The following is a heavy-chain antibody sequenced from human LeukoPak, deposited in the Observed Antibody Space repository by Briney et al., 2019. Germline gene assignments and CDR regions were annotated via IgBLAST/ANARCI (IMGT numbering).Heavy chain of an antibody. D-gene: IGHD6-13*01. CDR3: ANSAAGPNFYFDY. CDR2: ISGSGGST. CDR1: GFTFSRYA. V-gene: IGHV3-23*01. J-gene: IGHJ4*02. Sequence: GGSLRLSCAASGFTFSRYAMTWVRQAPGKGLEWVSAISGSGGSTYYADSVKGRFTISRDNSKNTLYLQMNSLRAEDTAVYYCANSAAGPNFYFDYWGQGTLVTVSS.